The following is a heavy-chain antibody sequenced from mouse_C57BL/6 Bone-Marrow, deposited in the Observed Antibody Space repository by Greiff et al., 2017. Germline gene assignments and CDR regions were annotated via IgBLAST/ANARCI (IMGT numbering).Heavy chain of an antibody. CDR1: GYTFTDYE. CDR2: IDPETGGT. D-gene: IGHD1-1*02. V-gene: IGHV1-15*01. CDR3: TRGGKYYFSFAY. Sequence: QVQLKQSGAELVRPGASVTLSCKASGYTFTDYEMHWVKQTPGHGLEWIGAIDPETGGTAYNQKFKGKAILTADKSSSTAYMELRSLTSEDSAVYYCTRGGKYYFSFAYWGQGTLVTVSA. J-gene: IGHJ3*01.